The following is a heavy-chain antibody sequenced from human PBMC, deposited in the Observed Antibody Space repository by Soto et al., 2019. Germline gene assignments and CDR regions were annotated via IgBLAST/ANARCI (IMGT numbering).Heavy chain of an antibody. CDR3: ARDKITGLFDY. D-gene: IGHD2-8*02. J-gene: IGHJ4*02. Sequence: PSATLFLTSAVYGGFFSGYSSPWIRQPPGTGLEWIGEINHSGSTNYNPSLKSRVTMSVDTSKNQFSLKLTSVTAADTAVYYCARDKITGLFDYWGQGTLVTVSS. V-gene: IGHV4-34*01. CDR1: GGFFSGYS. CDR2: INHSGST.